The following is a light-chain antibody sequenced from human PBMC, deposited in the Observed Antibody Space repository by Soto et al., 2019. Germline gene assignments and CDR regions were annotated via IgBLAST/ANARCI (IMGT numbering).Light chain of an antibody. V-gene: IGKV1-5*01. CDR3: QNYNSYSQT. CDR1: QRIGRW. Sequence: DTQMTQSPSTLSASLGDRVTITCRASQRIGRWLAWYQQKPGKAPKLLIYYASTLQSGVPSRFSASGSGTEFALTISGLQPDDFATYYCQNYNSYSQTFGQGTKVEF. J-gene: IGKJ1*01. CDR2: YAS.